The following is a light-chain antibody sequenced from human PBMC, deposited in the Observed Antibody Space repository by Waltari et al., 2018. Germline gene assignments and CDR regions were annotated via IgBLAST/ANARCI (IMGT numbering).Light chain of an antibody. J-gene: IGKJ3*01. CDR1: QRVGSGY. Sequence: PGERAALSCWASQRVGSGYITWYQQKPGQPPRLLIYGTSNRATGIPDRFSGSGSATDFTLTISRLEPEDFAVYYCQHYGSSSFTFGPGTKVEMK. CDR3: QHYGSSSFT. CDR2: GTS. V-gene: IGKV3-20*01.